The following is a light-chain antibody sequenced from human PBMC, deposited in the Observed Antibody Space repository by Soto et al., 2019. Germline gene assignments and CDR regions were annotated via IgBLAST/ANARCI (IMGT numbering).Light chain of an antibody. CDR2: GSS. Sequence: DIQMTQSPSSLSASLGDRFTITCRASQGIRNDLGWYQQKPGKAPKRLIYGSSSLQSGAPSRFSGSGSGTEFILTISSLQPEDSATYYCLQHHSFPRTFGQGTKVDI. J-gene: IGKJ1*01. V-gene: IGKV1-17*01. CDR1: QGIRND. CDR3: LQHHSFPRT.